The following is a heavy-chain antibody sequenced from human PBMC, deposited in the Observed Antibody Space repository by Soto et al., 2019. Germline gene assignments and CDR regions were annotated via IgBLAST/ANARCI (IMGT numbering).Heavy chain of an antibody. V-gene: IGHV4-34*01. J-gene: IGHJ5*02. Sequence: LETLSLTCAVYGGSFSGYYWSWIRQPPGKGLEWIGEINHSGSTNYNPSLKSRVTISVDTSKNQFSLKLSSVTAADTAVYYCARGGVRNWFDPWGQGTLVTVSS. D-gene: IGHD3-10*01. CDR1: GGSFSGYY. CDR3: ARGGVRNWFDP. CDR2: INHSGST.